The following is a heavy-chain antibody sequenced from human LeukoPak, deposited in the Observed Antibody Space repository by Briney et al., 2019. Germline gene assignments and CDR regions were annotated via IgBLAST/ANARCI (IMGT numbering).Heavy chain of an antibody. Sequence: SSETLSLTCYVSGGSVNSFHWAWIRQPPGKGLEWIGHVSNSGITDYNPSLKSRVTISVDTSNNQFSLKLRSVTAADTAVYCCAKLSRIAAAGASSYHSLDVWGQGTTVTVSS. CDR1: GGSVNSFH. CDR3: AKLSRIAAAGASSYHSLDV. V-gene: IGHV4-59*02. J-gene: IGHJ6*02. CDR2: VSNSGIT. D-gene: IGHD6-13*01.